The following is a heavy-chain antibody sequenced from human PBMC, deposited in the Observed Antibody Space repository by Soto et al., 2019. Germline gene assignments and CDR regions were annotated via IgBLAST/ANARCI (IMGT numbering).Heavy chain of an antibody. CDR3: ARGDSDLAVSEAAY. D-gene: IGHD2-15*01. J-gene: IGHJ1*01. CDR2: IYCSGVA. Sequence: QMQMQESGPRLVKPSETLSLTCTVSGASITDSYWSWIRQPPEKGLEWIGYIYCSGVATYNPSLKCRATMSRDTSKNEFSLKLTSVTAADTAIYYCARGDSDLAVSEAAYWGQGTLVTVSS. V-gene: IGHV4-59*01. CDR1: GASITDSY.